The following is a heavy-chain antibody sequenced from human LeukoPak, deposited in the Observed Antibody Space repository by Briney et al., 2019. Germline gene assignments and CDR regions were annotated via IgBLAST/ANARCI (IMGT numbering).Heavy chain of an antibody. D-gene: IGHD2-2*03. V-gene: IGHV3-30*03. CDR3: ALSGGYCSSTSCYVDDAFDI. CDR2: ISYDGTNK. J-gene: IGHJ3*02. Sequence: QPGRSLRLSCEASGFTLSSFGMHWVRQAPGRGLEWVALISYDGTNKYYAGSVKGRFTISRDNSKNTLYLQMNSLTAEDTAVYYCALSGGYCSSTSCYVDDAFDIWGQGTMVTVSS. CDR1: GFTLSSFG.